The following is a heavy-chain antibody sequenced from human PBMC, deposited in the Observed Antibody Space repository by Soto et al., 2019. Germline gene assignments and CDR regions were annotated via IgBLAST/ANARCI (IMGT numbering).Heavy chain of an antibody. CDR2: IYWDDDK. CDR1: GFSLSTSGVG. V-gene: IGHV2-5*02. CDR3: AHSFGGDYGDYSPSVLPPIAAFQH. J-gene: IGHJ1*01. D-gene: IGHD4-17*01. Sequence: VSGPTLVNPTQTLTLTCTFSGFSLSTSGVGVGWIRQPPGKALEWLALIYWDDDKRYSPSLKSRLTITKDTSKNQVVLTMTNMDPVDTATYYCAHSFGGDYGDYSPSVLPPIAAFQHWGQGTLVTVSS.